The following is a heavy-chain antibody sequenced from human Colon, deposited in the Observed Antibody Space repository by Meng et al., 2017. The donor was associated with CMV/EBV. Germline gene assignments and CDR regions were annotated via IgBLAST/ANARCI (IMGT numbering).Heavy chain of an antibody. CDR2: INPNSGGT. CDR3: ARGADIVVVPVVIGIDY. CDR1: GYTFTGYY. J-gene: IGHJ4*02. D-gene: IGHD2-2*01. V-gene: IGHV1-2*02. Sequence: ASVKVSCKASGYTFTGYYMHWVRQAPGQGLEWMGWINPNSGGTRYAQNFQGRVTMTRDTSINTAHLDLSGLRSDDTAVYYCARGADIVVVPVVIGIDYWGQGTLVTVSS.